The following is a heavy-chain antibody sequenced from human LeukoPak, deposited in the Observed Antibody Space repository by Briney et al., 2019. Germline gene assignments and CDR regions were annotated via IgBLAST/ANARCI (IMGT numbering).Heavy chain of an antibody. J-gene: IGHJ6*02. V-gene: IGHV4-4*07. CDR1: GGSINSYY. Sequence: PSETLSLTCTVSGGSINSYYWSWIWQPAGKGLEWIGRIYTSGSTNYNPSLKSRVTMSVDTSKNQFSLKLSSVTAADTAVYYCARVPYRYYYYGMDVWGQGTTVTVSS. CDR3: ARVPYRYYYYGMDV. CDR2: IYTSGST.